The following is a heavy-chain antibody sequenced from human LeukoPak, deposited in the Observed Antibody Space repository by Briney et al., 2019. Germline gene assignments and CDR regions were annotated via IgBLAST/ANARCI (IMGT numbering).Heavy chain of an antibody. Sequence: ATVKISCKASGYTFTDYYMHWVKQAPGKGLEWMGRVDPEDGETIYADNFQGRVTIIADTSTGTAYMELSSLRSEDTAVYYCATEAIPYIAVLISHQFDYWGQGTLVTVSS. CDR1: GYTFTDYY. D-gene: IGHD2-21*01. CDR2: VDPEDGET. CDR3: ATEAIPYIAVLISHQFDY. V-gene: IGHV1-69-2*01. J-gene: IGHJ4*02.